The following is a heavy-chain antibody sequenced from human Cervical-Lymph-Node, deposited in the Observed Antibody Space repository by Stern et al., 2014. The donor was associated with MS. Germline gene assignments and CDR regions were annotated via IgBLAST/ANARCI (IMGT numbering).Heavy chain of an antibody. CDR3: TREKYGGNYLDY. J-gene: IGHJ4*02. D-gene: IGHD4-23*01. CDR1: QYTFTSYH. Sequence: MQLVESGAEVKKPGASVKVSCKASQYTFTSYHMHWVRQAPGQGLEWMGIINPNGGSTSYAQKFQGRVTMTRDTSTSTAYMELSGLRSEDTAVYYCTREKYGGNYLDYWGQGTLVTVSS. CDR2: INPNGGST. V-gene: IGHV1-46*03.